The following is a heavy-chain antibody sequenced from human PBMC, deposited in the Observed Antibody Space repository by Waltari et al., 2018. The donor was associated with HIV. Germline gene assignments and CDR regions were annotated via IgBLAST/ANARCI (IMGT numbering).Heavy chain of an antibody. J-gene: IGHJ5*02. CDR3: ARVAQDHDDSGGRFHP. D-gene: IGHD2-15*01. Sequence: QVQLVESGGDLVKPGGSLRLSCAASKFPFSDYYMTWIRQAPGKGLEWVSYISGLGYSTYYADSVKGRFTISRDYIKDLLFLEMNDLRAEDTAVYYCARVAQDHDDSGGRFHPWGQGTLVTVSS. V-gene: IGHV3-11*01. CDR1: KFPFSDYY. CDR2: ISGLGYST.